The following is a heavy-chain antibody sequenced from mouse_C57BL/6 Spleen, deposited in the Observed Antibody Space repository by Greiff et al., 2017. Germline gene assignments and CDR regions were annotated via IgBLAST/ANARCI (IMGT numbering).Heavy chain of an antibody. J-gene: IGHJ1*03. CDR2: IDPSDSYT. V-gene: IGHV1-50*01. CDR3: ARYHYYGSSSYWYFDV. CDR1: GYTFTSYW. D-gene: IGHD1-1*01. Sequence: VKLQQPGAELVKPGASVKLSCKASGYTFTSYWMQWVKQRPGQGLEWIGEIDPSDSYTNYNQKFKGKATLTVDTSSSTAYMQLSSLTSEDSAVYYCARYHYYGSSSYWYFDVWGTGTTVTVSS.